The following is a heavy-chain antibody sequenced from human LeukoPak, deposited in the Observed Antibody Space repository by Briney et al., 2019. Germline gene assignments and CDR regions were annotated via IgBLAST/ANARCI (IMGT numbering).Heavy chain of an antibody. Sequence: SETLSLTCTVSGGSISSYYWSWIRQPAGKGLEWIGRIYTSGSTNYNPSLKSRVAMSVDTSKNQFSLQVSSVTAADTAVYYCVSMASGSFVYWGQGTLVTVSS. D-gene: IGHD3-10*01. CDR1: GGSISSYY. CDR2: IYTSGST. V-gene: IGHV4-4*07. J-gene: IGHJ4*02. CDR3: VSMASGSFVY.